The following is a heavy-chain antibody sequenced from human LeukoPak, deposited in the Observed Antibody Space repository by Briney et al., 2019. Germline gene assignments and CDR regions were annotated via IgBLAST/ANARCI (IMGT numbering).Heavy chain of an antibody. J-gene: IGHJ4*02. CDR2: IYSGGST. V-gene: IGHV3-53*01. D-gene: IGHD2-21*02. CDR3: ARGLGVTANDY. Sequence: GGSLRLSCEGSAFIFSGHWMNWVRQAPGKGLEWVSVIYSGGSTYYADSVKGRFTISRDNSKNTLYLQMNSLRAEDTAVYYCARGLGVTANDYWGQGTLVTVSS. CDR1: AFIFSGHW.